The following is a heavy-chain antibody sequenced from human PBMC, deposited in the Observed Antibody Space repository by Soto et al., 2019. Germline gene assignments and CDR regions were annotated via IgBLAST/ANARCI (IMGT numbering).Heavy chain of an antibody. V-gene: IGHV1-69*13. CDR2: IIPIFGTA. CDR3: ARAPYYYGSSGPLDY. Sequence: SVKVSCKASGGTFSSYAISWVRQAPGQGLEWMGGIIPIFGTANYAQKFQGRVTITADESTSTAYMELSSLRSEDTAVYYCARAPYYYGSSGPLDYWGQGTLVTVSS. J-gene: IGHJ4*02. CDR1: GGTFSSYA. D-gene: IGHD3-22*01.